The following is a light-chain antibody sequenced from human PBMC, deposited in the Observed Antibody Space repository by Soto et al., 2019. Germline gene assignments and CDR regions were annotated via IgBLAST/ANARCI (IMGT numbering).Light chain of an antibody. CDR3: SSFVAGNNYWV. CDR1: NSNIGAGYY. J-gene: IGLJ3*02. Sequence: QSVLTQPPSVSGAPGQRVIISCTGSNSNIGAGYYVHWYQQLPGTAPKLLIYGFSNRPSGVPDRFSGSQSGTSASLAITGLQADDEAYYHCSSFVAGNNYWVFGGGTKLTVL. V-gene: IGLV1-40*01. CDR2: GFS.